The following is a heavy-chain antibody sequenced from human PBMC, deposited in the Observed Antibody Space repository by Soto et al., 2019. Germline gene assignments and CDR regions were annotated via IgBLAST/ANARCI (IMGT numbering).Heavy chain of an antibody. D-gene: IGHD5-12*01. J-gene: IGHJ4*02. Sequence: PGGSLRLSCAASGFTFLTYWMTWVRQAPGKGLEWVADINQDGSGRYYVDSVKGRFTISRDNTKNSLFLQMNSLRAEDTAMYYCARRFSGYAFFDHWGQGTLVTVSS. V-gene: IGHV3-7*01. CDR3: ARRFSGYAFFDH. CDR2: INQDGSGR. CDR1: GFTFLTYW.